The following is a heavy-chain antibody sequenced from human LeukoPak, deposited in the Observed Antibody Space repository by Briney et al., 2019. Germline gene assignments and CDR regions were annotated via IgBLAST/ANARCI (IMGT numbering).Heavy chain of an antibody. CDR1: GYTFTGYY. V-gene: IGHV1-2*02. Sequence: ASVKVSCKASGYTFTGYYMHWVRQAPGRGLEWMGWINPNSGGTKYAQKFQGRVTMTRDTSISTAYMELSRLRSDDTAVYYCASSITMIVVVTPAPNFDYWGQGTLVTVSS. CDR2: INPNSGGT. J-gene: IGHJ4*02. CDR3: ASSITMIVVVTPAPNFDY. D-gene: IGHD3-22*01.